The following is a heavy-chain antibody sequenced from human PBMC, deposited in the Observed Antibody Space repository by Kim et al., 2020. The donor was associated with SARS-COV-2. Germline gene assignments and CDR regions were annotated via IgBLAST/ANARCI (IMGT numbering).Heavy chain of an antibody. V-gene: IGHV3-30*04. CDR3: ARDRGIQLWPSIWYYYGM. CDR2: ISYDGSNK. J-gene: IGHJ6*01. Sequence: GGSLRLSCAASGFTFSSYAMHWVRQAPGKGLEWVAVISYDGSNKYYADSVKGRFTISRDNSKNTLYLQMNSLRAEDTAVYYCARDRGIQLWPSIWYYYGM. CDR1: GFTFSSYA. D-gene: IGHD5-18*01.